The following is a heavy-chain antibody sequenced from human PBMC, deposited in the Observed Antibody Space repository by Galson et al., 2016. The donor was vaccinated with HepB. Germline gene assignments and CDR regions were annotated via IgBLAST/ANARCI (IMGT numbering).Heavy chain of an antibody. Sequence: SLRLSCAASGFTVSSSYMSWVRQGPGKGLEWVSVIYGGGTTYYADSVKGRFTISRDKSKDILYPQMNSLRVDDTAVYYCARVGGWYRNWFDPWGQGTLVTVSS. CDR1: GFTVSSSY. CDR2: IYGGGTT. J-gene: IGHJ5*02. CDR3: ARVGGWYRNWFDP. V-gene: IGHV3-66*01. D-gene: IGHD6-19*01.